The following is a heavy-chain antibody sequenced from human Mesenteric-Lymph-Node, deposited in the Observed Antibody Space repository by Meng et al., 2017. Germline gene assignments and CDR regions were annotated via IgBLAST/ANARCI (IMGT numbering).Heavy chain of an antibody. V-gene: IGHV3-30*03. CDR1: GLSFNTHD. CDR3: MSEIRKAPTGTDY. J-gene: IGHJ4*02. CDR2: ISYDGTNK. Sequence: QVQLVESGGGVVQPGRSLRLSCVASGLSFNTHDMHWVRTAPGKGLEWVAVISYDGTNKYYADSVMGRFTISRDNSKSTLFLQMNSLRAEDTAMYYCMSEIRKAPTGTDYWGQGTLVTVSS. D-gene: IGHD6-13*01.